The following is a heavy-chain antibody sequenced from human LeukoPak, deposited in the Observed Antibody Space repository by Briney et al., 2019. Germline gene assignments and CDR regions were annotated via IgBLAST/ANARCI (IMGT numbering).Heavy chain of an antibody. CDR3: ARGQDDRSGTFDY. Sequence: PSEILSLTCTVSGDSVSSGNYYLSWIRQPPGKGLDWITYMSPSGTTKYNPSLKSRVTTSVDTSRTQFSLRLSSVTAADTAVYYCARGQDDRSGTFDYWGQGILVTVSS. CDR1: GDSVSSGNYY. V-gene: IGHV4-61*01. J-gene: IGHJ4*02. CDR2: MSPSGTT. D-gene: IGHD3-22*01.